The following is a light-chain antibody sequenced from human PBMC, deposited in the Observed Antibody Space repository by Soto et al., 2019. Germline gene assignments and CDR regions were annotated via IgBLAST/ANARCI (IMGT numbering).Light chain of an antibody. CDR3: SSYTSSSTRV. CDR2: EVS. CDR1: SSDVGAYDY. Sequence: QSVLTQPASVSGSRGESITISCTGTSSDVGAYDYVSWYQQHPDKAPKLIIYEVSHRPSGVSNRFSGSKSVNTATLTISGLQAEDEADYYCSSYTSSSTRVFGTGTKLTVL. V-gene: IGLV2-14*03. J-gene: IGLJ1*01.